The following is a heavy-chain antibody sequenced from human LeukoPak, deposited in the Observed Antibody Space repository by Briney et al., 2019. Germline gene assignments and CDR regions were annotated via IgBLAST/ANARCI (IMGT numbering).Heavy chain of an antibody. V-gene: IGHV1-46*01. CDR2: INPSGGST. Sequence: ASVKVSCKASGYTYTSYYMHWVRQAPGQGLEWMGIINPSGGSTSYAQKFQGRVTMTRDTSTSTVYMELSSLRSEDTAVYYCASGIVGALFDYWGQGTLVTVSS. J-gene: IGHJ4*02. D-gene: IGHD1-26*01. CDR3: ASGIVGALFDY. CDR1: GYTYTSYY.